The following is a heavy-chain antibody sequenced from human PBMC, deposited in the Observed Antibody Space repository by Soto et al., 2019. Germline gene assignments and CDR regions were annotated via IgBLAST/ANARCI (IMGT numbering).Heavy chain of an antibody. CDR3: ARDLGGSSSTYFDY. V-gene: IGHV1-69*13. CDR2: IIPLFGTT. Sequence: SVKVSCKASGGTFSSYVIHWVRQAPGQGLEWMGGIIPLFGTTNYAQKFHGRVTITADESTSTVYMELSSLRSEDTAVYYCARDLGGSSSTYFDYWGQGTLVTVSS. CDR1: GGTFSSYV. J-gene: IGHJ4*02. D-gene: IGHD1-26*01.